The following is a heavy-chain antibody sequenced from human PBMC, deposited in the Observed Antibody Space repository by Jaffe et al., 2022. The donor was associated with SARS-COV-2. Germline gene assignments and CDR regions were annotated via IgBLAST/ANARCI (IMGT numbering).Heavy chain of an antibody. V-gene: IGHV3-30-3*01. J-gene: IGHJ4*02. CDR1: GFTFSSYA. Sequence: QVQLVESGGGVVQPGRSLRLSCAASGFTFSSYAMHWVRQAPGKGLEWVAVISYDGSNKYYADSVKGRFTISRDNSKNTLYLQMNSLRAEDTAVYYCARASPKVAKASIDYWGQGTLVTVSS. CDR3: ARASPKVAKASIDY. CDR2: ISYDGSNK. D-gene: IGHD5-12*01.